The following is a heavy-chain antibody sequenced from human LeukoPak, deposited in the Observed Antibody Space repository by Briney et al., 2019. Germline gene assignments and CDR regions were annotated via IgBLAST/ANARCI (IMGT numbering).Heavy chain of an antibody. J-gene: IGHJ4*02. CDR3: AKDRAGTPWAD. V-gene: IGHV3-23*01. CDR2: VNPSGDST. CDR1: GFTFGIFS. D-gene: IGHD1-1*01. Sequence: PGGSLRLSCAASGFTFGIFSMTWVRQAPGKRLEWVSTVNPSGDSTYYANSVKGRFTISRDNSRDTIFLQMDSLRAGDTAIYYCAKDRAGTPWADWGQGTLVTVS.